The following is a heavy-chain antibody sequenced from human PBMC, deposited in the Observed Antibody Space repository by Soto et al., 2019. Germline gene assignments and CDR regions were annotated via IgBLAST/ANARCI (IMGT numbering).Heavy chain of an antibody. CDR1: GYTFTSYY. Sequence: ASVKVSCKASGYTFTSYYMHWVRQAPGQGLEWMGIINPSGGSTSYAQKFQGRVTMTRDTSTSTVYMELSSLRSEDTAVYYCAREIGSGIPPNYYGMDVWGQGTTVTVSS. J-gene: IGHJ6*02. D-gene: IGHD3-10*01. CDR2: INPSGGST. CDR3: AREIGSGIPPNYYGMDV. V-gene: IGHV1-46*01.